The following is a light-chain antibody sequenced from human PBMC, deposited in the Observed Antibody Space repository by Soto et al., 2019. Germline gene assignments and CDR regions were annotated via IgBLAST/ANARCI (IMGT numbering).Light chain of an antibody. CDR3: QQYGGSPPWT. V-gene: IGKV3-20*01. CDR2: AAS. J-gene: IGKJ1*01. Sequence: IVLTQSPATLSLSPGERATLSCRASHSVANNYLAWYQQKPGQAPRLLIFAASGRANGVPHRFSASGSGTDCTLTIIALEPADFAVYFCQQYGGSPPWTFGQGTKVDIK. CDR1: HSVANNY.